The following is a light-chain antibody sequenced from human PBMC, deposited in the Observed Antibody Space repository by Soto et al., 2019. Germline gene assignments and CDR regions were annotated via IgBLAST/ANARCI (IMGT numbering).Light chain of an antibody. V-gene: IGKV3-15*01. CDR2: GAS. Sequence: EIVMTQSPATLSVSPGERATLSCRASQSVNGNLAWYQQKPGQAPRLLVYGASTRATGIPVRFTGSGSGTEFTLTISSLQSEDFAVYYCQQYNNWPPWTFGGGTKVDIK. CDR3: QQYNNWPPWT. CDR1: QSVNGN. J-gene: IGKJ4*01.